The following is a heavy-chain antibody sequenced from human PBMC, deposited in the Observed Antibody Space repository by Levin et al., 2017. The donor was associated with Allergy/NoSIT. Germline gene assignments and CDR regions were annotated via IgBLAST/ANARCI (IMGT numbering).Heavy chain of an antibody. CDR3: ASLPDLNYYGMDV. CDR2: INPNSGGT. Sequence: GESLKISCKASGYTFTGYYMHWVRQAPGQGLEWMGWINPNSGGTNYAQKFQGRVTMTRDTSISTAYMELSRLRSDDTAVYYCASLPDLNYYGMDVWGQGTTVTVSS. CDR1: GYTFTGYY. J-gene: IGHJ6*02. V-gene: IGHV1-2*02. D-gene: IGHD2-2*01.